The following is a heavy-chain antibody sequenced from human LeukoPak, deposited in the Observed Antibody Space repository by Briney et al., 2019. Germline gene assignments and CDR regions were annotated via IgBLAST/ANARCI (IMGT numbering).Heavy chain of an antibody. Sequence: GASVKVSCKASGSTFTNYGISWVRQAPGQGLELMWSISGYNGNTNYAQKFQGRVTMTTDTYTSTAYKELRSLRSDDTAVYYCAPNLHFNCLLSLYFDDWGQGTLVTVSS. CDR2: ISGYNGNT. D-gene: IGHD3-9*01. J-gene: IGHJ4*02. CDR3: APNLHFNCLLSLYFDD. V-gene: IGHV1-18*01. CDR1: GSTFTNYG.